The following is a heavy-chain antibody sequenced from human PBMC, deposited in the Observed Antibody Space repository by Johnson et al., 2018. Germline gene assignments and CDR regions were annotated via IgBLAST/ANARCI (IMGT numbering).Heavy chain of an antibody. CDR2: INHSGST. V-gene: IGHV4-34*01. Sequence: QVQLQQWGAGLLKXSETXSLXCAVYGGSFSGYYWSWIRQPPGKGLEWIGEINHSGSTNYNPSLTSRVTISVDTSKNQFSLKLSSVTAADTAWYYCARGVRGIVATNYYYGRDVWGQGTTVTVSS. CDR3: ARGVRGIVATNYYYGRDV. J-gene: IGHJ6*02. CDR1: GGSFSGYY. D-gene: IGHD5-12*01.